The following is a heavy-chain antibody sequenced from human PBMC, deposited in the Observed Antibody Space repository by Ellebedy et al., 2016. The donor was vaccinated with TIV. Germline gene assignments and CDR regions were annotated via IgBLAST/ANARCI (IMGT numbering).Heavy chain of an antibody. Sequence: MPSETLSLTCTVSGDSISSGGYYWSWIRQHPGRGLEWIGYIYYSGRTHYNPSLKSLVAMSVDTSKNQFSLKLSSVTAADTAIYYCARGSYWPQGGDWFDPWGQGILVTVSS. D-gene: IGHD2-8*02. CDR1: GDSISSGGYY. J-gene: IGHJ5*02. CDR2: IYYSGRT. CDR3: ARGSYWPQGGDWFDP. V-gene: IGHV4-31*01.